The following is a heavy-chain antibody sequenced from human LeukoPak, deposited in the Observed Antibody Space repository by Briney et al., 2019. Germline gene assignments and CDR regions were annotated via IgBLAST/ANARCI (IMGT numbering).Heavy chain of an antibody. D-gene: IGHD4-17*01. CDR2: IHTSGDT. CDR3: IVFGDSNH. V-gene: IGHV3-53*01. Sequence: GGSLRLSCAASGLTGSHNYVSWVRQAPGKGLEWVSAIHTSGDTCYADSVKGRFTISRDTSENTLYLQINSLRVEDTAVYYCIVFGDSNHWGQGTLVTVSS. J-gene: IGHJ5*02. CDR1: GLTGSHNY.